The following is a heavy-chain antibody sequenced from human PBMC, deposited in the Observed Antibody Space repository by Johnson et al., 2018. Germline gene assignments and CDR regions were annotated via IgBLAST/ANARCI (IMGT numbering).Heavy chain of an antibody. CDR1: GFTFSSYS. V-gene: IGHV3-21*01. CDR3: ARVSPLLNARYYYYMDV. J-gene: IGHJ6*03. Sequence: VQLVESGGGLVKPGGSLRLSCAASGFTFSSYSMNWVRQAPGKGLEWVSSISRSSIYIYYADSVKGRFTNSRDNAKNSLYLQMNRLRAEDTAVYYCARVSPLLNARYYYYMDVWGKGTTVTVSS. CDR2: ISRSSIYI.